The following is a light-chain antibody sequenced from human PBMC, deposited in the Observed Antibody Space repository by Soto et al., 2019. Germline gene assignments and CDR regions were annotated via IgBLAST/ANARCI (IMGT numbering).Light chain of an antibody. CDR3: AAWDDSLSAYV. V-gene: IGLV1-47*01. J-gene: IGLJ1*01. CDR2: GSN. CDR1: RPSFGSYS. Sequence: SLLAQPTPASWTPGQGVPLSCTGNRPSFGSYSVYWYQHLPGAAPKLLVYGSNQRPSGVPDRFSESKSDTSASLGITGLRSEDEADYYCAAWDDSLSAYVFGTG.